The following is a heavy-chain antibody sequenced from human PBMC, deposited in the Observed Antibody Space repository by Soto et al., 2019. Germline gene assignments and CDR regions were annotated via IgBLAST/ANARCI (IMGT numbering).Heavy chain of an antibody. CDR2: ITSGGSST. Sequence: GGYLRLSCAASGFTFSNYAMAWFRQSPGKGLEWVSIITSGGSSTHFAGSVKGRYTFSIDNPKNTLDLQMNTRRAEDTAVYYCAKGRATTLGWFDSWGQGTQVTVSS. J-gene: IGHJ5*01. D-gene: IGHD5-12*01. V-gene: IGHV3-23*01. CDR1: GFTFSNYA. CDR3: AKGRATTLGWFDS.